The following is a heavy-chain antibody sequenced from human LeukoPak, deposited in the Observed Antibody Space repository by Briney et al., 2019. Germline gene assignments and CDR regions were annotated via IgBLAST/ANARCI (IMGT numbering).Heavy chain of an antibody. Sequence: PSETLSLTCTVSGGSISSYYWSWIRQPAGKGLEWIGRIYTSGSTNYNPSLKSRVTMSVDTSKNQFSLKLSSVTAADTAVYYCARDPTSDTYHDILTGKREWYFDYWGQGTLVTVSS. D-gene: IGHD3-9*01. CDR1: GGSISSYY. CDR2: IYTSGST. V-gene: IGHV4-4*07. J-gene: IGHJ4*02. CDR3: ARDPTSDTYHDILTGKREWYFDY.